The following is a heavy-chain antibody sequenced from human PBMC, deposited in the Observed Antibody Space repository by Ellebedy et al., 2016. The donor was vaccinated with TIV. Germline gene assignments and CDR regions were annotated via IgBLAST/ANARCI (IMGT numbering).Heavy chain of an antibody. V-gene: IGHV3-33*01. CDR2: IWYDGSNK. CDR3: ARARLDWNWFDP. D-gene: IGHD3-9*01. J-gene: IGHJ5*02. CDR1: VFTFSSYG. Sequence: GESLKISXAASVFTFSSYGMHWVRQAPGKGLEWVAVIWYDGSNKYYADSVKGRFTISRDNSKNTLYLQMNSLRAEDTAVYYCARARLDWNWFDPWGQGTLVTVSS.